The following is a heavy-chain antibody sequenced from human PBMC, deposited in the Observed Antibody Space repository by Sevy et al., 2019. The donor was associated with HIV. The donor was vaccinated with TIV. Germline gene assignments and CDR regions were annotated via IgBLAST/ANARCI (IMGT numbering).Heavy chain of an antibody. D-gene: IGHD3-22*01. V-gene: IGHV3-30*18. Sequence: GGSLRLSCAASGFTFNFYGMHWVRQAPGKGLEWVALISYDGNLKYYADSAKGRFTISRNNSKNTLYLQMNSLRPDDTAVYYCVKAPNDYDNSGWAGLEVWGQGTTVTVSS. CDR3: VKAPNDYDNSGWAGLEV. CDR1: GFTFNFYG. J-gene: IGHJ6*02. CDR2: ISYDGNLK.